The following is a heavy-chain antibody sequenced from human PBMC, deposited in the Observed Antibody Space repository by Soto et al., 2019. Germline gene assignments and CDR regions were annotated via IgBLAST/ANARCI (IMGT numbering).Heavy chain of an antibody. CDR3: AKAVVVSTYYFDY. Sequence: GGSLRLACSASGFTYSSYAMSWVRQAPGKGLEWVSAISGSGGSTYYADSVKGRFTISRDNSKNTLYLQMNSLRAEDTAVYYCAKAVVVSTYYFDYWGQGTMVTVS. CDR1: GFTYSSYA. D-gene: IGHD3-22*01. CDR2: ISGSGGST. V-gene: IGHV3-23*01. J-gene: IGHJ4*02.